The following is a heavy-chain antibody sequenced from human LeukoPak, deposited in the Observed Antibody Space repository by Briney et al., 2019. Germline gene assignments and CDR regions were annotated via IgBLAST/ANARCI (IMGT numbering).Heavy chain of an antibody. Sequence: PSETLSLTCTVSGYSISSGYYWGWIRQPPGKGLEWIGSIYHSGSTYYNPSLKSRVTISVDTSKNQFSLKLSSVTAADTAVYYCARDASGSYYGEYFQHWGQGTLVTVSS. CDR1: GYSISSGYY. V-gene: IGHV4-38-2*02. CDR3: ARDASGSYYGEYFQH. D-gene: IGHD1-26*01. CDR2: IYHSGST. J-gene: IGHJ1*01.